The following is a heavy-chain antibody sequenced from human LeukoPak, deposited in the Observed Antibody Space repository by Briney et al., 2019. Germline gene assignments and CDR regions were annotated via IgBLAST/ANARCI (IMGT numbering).Heavy chain of an antibody. CDR2: IYSGGST. V-gene: IGHV3-23*03. CDR1: GFTFSSYA. D-gene: IGHD3-22*01. J-gene: IGHJ4*02. Sequence: GGSLRLSCAASGFTFSSYAMSWVRQAPGKGLEWVSVIYSGGSTYYADSVKGRFTISRDNSKNTLYLQMNSLRVEDTAVYYCAKSFYDSSGFFDYWGQGTLVTVSS. CDR3: AKSFYDSSGFFDY.